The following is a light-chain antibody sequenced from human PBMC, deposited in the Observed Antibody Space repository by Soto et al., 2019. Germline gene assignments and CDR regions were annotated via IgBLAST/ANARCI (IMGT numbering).Light chain of an antibody. J-gene: IGLJ2*01. V-gene: IGLV2-11*01. CDR3: CSYAGSNTLA. CDR1: IRDIGGYNF. Sequence: QSALTQPRSVSGSPGQSITISCSGTIRDIGGYNFISWYQQHPGAAPKIIIYDVSKRPSGVPDRFSGSTSGNTASLTISGLQAEDDAFYYCCSYAGSNTLAFGGGTKFTVL. CDR2: DVS.